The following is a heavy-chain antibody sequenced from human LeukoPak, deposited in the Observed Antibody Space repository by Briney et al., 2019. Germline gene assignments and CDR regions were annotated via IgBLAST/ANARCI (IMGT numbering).Heavy chain of an antibody. V-gene: IGHV1-24*01. CDR1: GYTLTELS. CDR3: ATTPSDDYGDYKFDAFDI. Sequence: VASVKVSCKVSGYTLTELSMHWVRQAPGKGLEWMGGFDPEDGETIYAQKFQGRVTMTEDTSTDTAYMELSSLRSEDTAVYYCATTPSDDYGDYKFDAFDIWGQGTMVTVSS. D-gene: IGHD4-17*01. CDR2: FDPEDGET. J-gene: IGHJ3*02.